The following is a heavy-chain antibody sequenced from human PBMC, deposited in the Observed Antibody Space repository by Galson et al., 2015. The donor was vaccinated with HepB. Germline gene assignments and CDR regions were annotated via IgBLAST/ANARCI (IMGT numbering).Heavy chain of an antibody. J-gene: IGHJ4*01. Sequence: QSGAEVKKPGESLRISCKGSGYRFINNWIGWVRQRPGKGLEWIGIIYPNDFETKYSPSFQGQVSFSVEKSLSTAYLQWSSLKASDTATYYCARGYCSGKTCSGDFDLWGHGTLVTVSS. CDR2: IYPNDFET. CDR3: ARGYCSGKTCSGDFDL. CDR1: GYRFINNW. D-gene: IGHD2-15*01. V-gene: IGHV5-51*03.